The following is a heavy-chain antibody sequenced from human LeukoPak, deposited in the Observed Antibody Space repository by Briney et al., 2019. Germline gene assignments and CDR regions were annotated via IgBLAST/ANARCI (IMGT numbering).Heavy chain of an antibody. D-gene: IGHD3-16*01. CDR3: GRDPGRGSYSLYYFDY. CDR2: INSDGSST. V-gene: IGHV3-74*01. Sequence: GGSLRLSCAASGFTFSSYWMHWVRQAPGRGLVWVSHINSDGSSTSYADSVKGRFTISRDNAKNTLYLQMNSLRAEDTAVYYRGRDPGRGSYSLYYFDYWGQGTLVTVSS. J-gene: IGHJ4*02. CDR1: GFTFSSYW.